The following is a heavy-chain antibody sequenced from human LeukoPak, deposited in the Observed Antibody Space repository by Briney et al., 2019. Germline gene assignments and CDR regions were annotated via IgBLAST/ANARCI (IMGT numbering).Heavy chain of an antibody. V-gene: IGHV4-39*01. Sequence: SETLSLTCTASGGSISSSSYYWGWIRQLPGKGLEWIGSIYYSGSTYYNPSLKSRVTISVDTSKNQFSLKLSSVTAADTAVYYCARRLSSSWTGMDVWGQGTTVTVSS. CDR2: IYYSGST. CDR3: ARRLSSSWTGMDV. CDR1: GGSISSSSYY. D-gene: IGHD6-13*01. J-gene: IGHJ6*02.